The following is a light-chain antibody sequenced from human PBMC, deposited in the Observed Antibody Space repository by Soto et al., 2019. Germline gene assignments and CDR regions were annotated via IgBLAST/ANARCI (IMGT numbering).Light chain of an antibody. CDR1: QSVITN. V-gene: IGKV3-15*01. CDR2: GAS. J-gene: IGKJ1*01. CDR3: QQYNNWPRT. Sequence: EIVLTQSPATLSLSPWERATLSCWSSQSVITNYLAWYQQKPGQAPRLLIYGASTRATGIPARFSGSGSGTEFTLTISSLQSEDFAVYYCQQYNNWPRTFGQGTKVDI.